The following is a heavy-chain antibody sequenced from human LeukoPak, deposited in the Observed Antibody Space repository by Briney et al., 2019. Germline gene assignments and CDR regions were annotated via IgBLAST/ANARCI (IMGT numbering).Heavy chain of an antibody. CDR3: ARSDCSSTSCPHAGYYYYIDV. D-gene: IGHD2-2*01. Sequence: SETLSLTCTVSGGSISSSSYYWGCIRQPPGKGLEWIGSIYYSGSTYYNPSLKSRVAISVDTSKNQFSLKLSSVTAADTAVYYCARSDCSSTSCPHAGYYYYIDVWGKGTTVTVPS. V-gene: IGHV4-39*01. CDR1: GGSISSSSYY. J-gene: IGHJ6*03. CDR2: IYYSGST.